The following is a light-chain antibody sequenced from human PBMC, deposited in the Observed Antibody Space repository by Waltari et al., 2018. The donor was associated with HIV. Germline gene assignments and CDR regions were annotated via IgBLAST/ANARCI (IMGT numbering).Light chain of an antibody. CDR2: WAS. Sequence: DIVMTQSPDSLAVSLGERATINCKSSQSVLYSSNNKNYLAWYQQKPGQPPKLLIYWASTRESGVPDRFSGSGSGTDFTLTISSLQAEDVAVYYCQQYDNLPLFTFGPGTKVDIK. J-gene: IGKJ3*01. V-gene: IGKV4-1*01. CDR3: QQYDNLPLFT. CDR1: QSVLYSSNNKNY.